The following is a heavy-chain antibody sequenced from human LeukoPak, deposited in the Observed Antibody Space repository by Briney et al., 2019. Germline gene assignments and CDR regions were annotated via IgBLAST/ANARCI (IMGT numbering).Heavy chain of an antibody. CDR1: GFTFSSYG. D-gene: IGHD1-26*01. V-gene: IGHV3-30*19. CDR2: ISYDGSNK. CDR3: AKGPERARVGTINYYYHYMDA. Sequence: TGGSLRLSCAAFGFTFSSYGMHWVRQAPGKGLEWVAVISYDGSNKYYADSVKGRFTISRDNSKNTLYLQLSSLRGEDTAVYYCAKGPERARVGTINYYYHYMDAWGKGTTVTISS. J-gene: IGHJ6*03.